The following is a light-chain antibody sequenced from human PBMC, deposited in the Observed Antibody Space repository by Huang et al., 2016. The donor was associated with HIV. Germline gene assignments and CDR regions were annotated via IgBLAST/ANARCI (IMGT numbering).Light chain of an antibody. J-gene: IGKJ5*01. Sequence: IQLTQSPGSLSASVGDTITMTCRATQDIGTYLNWFQQKSGKAPKLIITDAYPLYDGVPSRFRGGGSGTEFTLTISGLQLEDFGTYYCQQSYSDLITFGHGTRL. CDR3: QQSYSDLIT. CDR1: QDIGTY. V-gene: IGKV1-39*01. CDR2: DAY.